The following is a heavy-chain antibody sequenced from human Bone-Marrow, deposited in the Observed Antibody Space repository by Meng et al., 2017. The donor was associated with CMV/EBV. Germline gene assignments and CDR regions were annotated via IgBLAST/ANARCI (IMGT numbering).Heavy chain of an antibody. J-gene: IGHJ6*02. Sequence: SEKVSCKASGGTFRSYTISWVRQAPGQGLEWMGRIIPILGIANYAQKFQGRVTITADKSTSTAYMELSSLRSEDTAVYYCARGRMIVPAAMLYYYGMDVWGQGTTVTVSS. CDR2: IIPILGIA. CDR3: ARGRMIVPAAMLYYYGMDV. CDR1: GGTFRSYT. D-gene: IGHD2-2*01. V-gene: IGHV1-69*02.